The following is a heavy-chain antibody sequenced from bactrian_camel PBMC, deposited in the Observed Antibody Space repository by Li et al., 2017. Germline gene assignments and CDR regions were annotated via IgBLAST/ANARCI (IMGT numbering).Heavy chain of an antibody. D-gene: IGHD4*01. V-gene: IGHV3S1*01. CDR1: GYTFSRSP. CDR2: IATDSDRT. CDR3: VKDGTHPCNHYDQCEFGY. Sequence: QVQLVESGGGSVQAGGSLRLSCAASGYTFSRSPVGWFRQAPGKEREGVAHIATDSDRTYYTDSVEGRFTISQDNAKNTLYLQLNSLKTEDTAVYYCVKDGTHPCNHYDQCEFGYWGQGTQVTVS. J-gene: IGHJ6*01.